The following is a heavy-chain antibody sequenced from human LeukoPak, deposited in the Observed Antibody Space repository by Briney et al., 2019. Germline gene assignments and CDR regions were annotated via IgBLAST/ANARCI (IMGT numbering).Heavy chain of an antibody. CDR2: ILYDGTNK. J-gene: IGHJ4*02. V-gene: IGHV3-30*02. CDR3: AKDVSDYFDY. Sequence: GGSLRLSCAASGFTFSNYGMHWVRQAPGKGLEWVAFILYDGTNKYYAEFLKGQFTISRDDSKNTLYLQMNSLRAEDPAVYYCAKDVSDYFDYWGQGTLVTVSS. D-gene: IGHD5/OR15-5a*01. CDR1: GFTFSNYG.